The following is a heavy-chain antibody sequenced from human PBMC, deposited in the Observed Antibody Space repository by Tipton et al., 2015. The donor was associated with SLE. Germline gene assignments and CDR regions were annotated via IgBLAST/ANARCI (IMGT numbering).Heavy chain of an antibody. CDR1: AGSFSGYY. J-gene: IGHJ6*02. CDR2: IYYSGST. CDR3: ARGKVTWRGAIIGVDV. D-gene: IGHD2-21*02. V-gene: IGHV4-34*01. Sequence: TLSLTCAVSAGSFSGYYWSWIRQSPVRGLEWIGSIYYSGSTYYNPSLKSRVTMSVDTSKNQVSLKLTSVTAADTAVYYCARGKVTWRGAIIGVDVWGQGTSVNVSS.